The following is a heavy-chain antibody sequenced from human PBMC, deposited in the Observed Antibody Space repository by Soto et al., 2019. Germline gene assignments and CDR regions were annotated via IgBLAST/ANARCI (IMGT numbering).Heavy chain of an antibody. V-gene: IGHV3-23*01. CDR1: GFTFSSYA. CDR2: IRGSGAGT. Sequence: GGSLRLSCVASGFTFSSYAMSWVRQAPGKGLEWVSGIRGSGAGTYSTDSVKGRFTMSRDNSKNTVYLQMNSLRAEDTAVYYCAKDIVAVTGSAYFDYWGQGTQVTVSS. J-gene: IGHJ4*02. D-gene: IGHD6-19*01. CDR3: AKDIVAVTGSAYFDY.